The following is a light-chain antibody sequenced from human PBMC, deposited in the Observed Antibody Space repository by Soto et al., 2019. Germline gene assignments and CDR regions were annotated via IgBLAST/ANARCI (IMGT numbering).Light chain of an antibody. CDR2: MND. V-gene: IGLV1-47*01. CDR1: TSNILRNY. CDR3: QSYDSSLNKFV. J-gene: IGLJ1*01. Sequence: QSVLTQPPSASGNPGQRLTISCSGSTSNILRNYVYWYRQFPGTAPRLLISMNDQRPSGVPDRLSGSKSGTSASLAISGLRSEDEADYYCQSYDSSLNKFVFGSGTKVTVL.